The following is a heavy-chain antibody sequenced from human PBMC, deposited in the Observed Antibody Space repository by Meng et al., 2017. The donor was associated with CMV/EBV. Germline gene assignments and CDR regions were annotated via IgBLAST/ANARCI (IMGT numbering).Heavy chain of an antibody. J-gene: IGHJ6*02. CDR1: GGSFSGYY. V-gene: IGHV4-34*01. Sequence: GSLRLSCAVYGGSFSGYYWSWIRQPPGKGLEWIGEINHSGSTNYNPSLKSRVTISVDTSKNQFSLKLSSVTAADTAVYYCARDHPVATIRYGHYYYGMDVWGQGTTVTVSS. CDR2: INHSGST. CDR3: ARDHPVATIRYGHYYYGMDV. D-gene: IGHD5-12*01.